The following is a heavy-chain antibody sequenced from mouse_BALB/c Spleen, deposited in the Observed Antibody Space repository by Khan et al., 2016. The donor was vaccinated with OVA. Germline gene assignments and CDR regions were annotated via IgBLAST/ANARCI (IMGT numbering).Heavy chain of an antibody. J-gene: IGHJ2*01. CDR1: GYTFTSYT. CDR3: ARTHER. CDR2: INPSSGYT. Sequence: VELVESGAELARPGASVKMSCKASGYTFTSYTMHWVKQRPGQGLEWIGYINPSSGYTKYNQKFKDKATLTADKSSSTAYMQLSSLKSEDSAVYYCARTHERWGQGTTLTVSS. V-gene: IGHV1-4*01.